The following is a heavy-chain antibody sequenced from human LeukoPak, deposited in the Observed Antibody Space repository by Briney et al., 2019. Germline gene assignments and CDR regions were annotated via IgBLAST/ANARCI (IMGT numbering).Heavy chain of an antibody. CDR1: GFTFSSYA. CDR2: ISARGGST. V-gene: IGHV3-23*01. J-gene: IGHJ4*02. CDR3: AKVGEPYGSGSYYVDY. D-gene: IGHD3-10*01. Sequence: GGSLRLSCAASGFTFSSYAMSWVRQAPGKGLEWVSAISARGGSTYYADSVKGRFTISRDNSKNTLYLQMNSLRAEDTAVYYCAKVGEPYGSGSYYVDYWGQGTLLSVSS.